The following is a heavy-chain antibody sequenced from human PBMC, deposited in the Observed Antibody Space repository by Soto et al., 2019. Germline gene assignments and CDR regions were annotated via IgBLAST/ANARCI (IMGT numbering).Heavy chain of an antibody. Sequence: SETLSLTCTVSGGSISSYYWSWIRQPPGKGLEWIGYIYYSGSTNYNPSLKSRVTISVDTSKNQFSLKLSSVTAADTAVYYCARDKDYCDYYNWFDPWGQGTLVTVSS. V-gene: IGHV4-59*01. CDR1: GGSISSYY. CDR3: ARDKDYCDYYNWFDP. CDR2: IYYSGST. D-gene: IGHD4-17*01. J-gene: IGHJ5*02.